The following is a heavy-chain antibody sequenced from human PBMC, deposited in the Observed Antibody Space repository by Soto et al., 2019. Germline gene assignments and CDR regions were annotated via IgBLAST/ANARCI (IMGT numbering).Heavy chain of an antibody. J-gene: IGHJ5*02. V-gene: IGHV4-30-2*01. CDR3: ARAVAPYFGTWFDP. Sequence: TLSLTCAVSGGSITSGNSYSWSWIRQPPGKGLEWIGSISHTGSTSYNPSLKSRLTMSVDKSKNQFSLRLSSVTAADMAVYYCARAVAPYFGTWFDPWGQGILVTVSS. CDR2: ISHTGST. D-gene: IGHD3-10*01. CDR1: GGSITSGNSYS.